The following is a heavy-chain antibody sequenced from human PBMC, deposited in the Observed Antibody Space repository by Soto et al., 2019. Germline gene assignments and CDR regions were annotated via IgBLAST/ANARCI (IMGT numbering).Heavy chain of an antibody. V-gene: IGHV3-30*18. Sequence: QVQLVESGGGVVQPGRSLRLSCAASGFTFSSYGMHWVRQAPGKGLEWVAVISYDGSNKYYADSVKGRFTISRDNSKNTLYLQMNSLRAEDTAVYYCAKDPYGDLPLVAFDIWGQGTMVTVSS. CDR2: ISYDGSNK. CDR3: AKDPYGDLPLVAFDI. CDR1: GFTFSSYG. J-gene: IGHJ3*02. D-gene: IGHD4-17*01.